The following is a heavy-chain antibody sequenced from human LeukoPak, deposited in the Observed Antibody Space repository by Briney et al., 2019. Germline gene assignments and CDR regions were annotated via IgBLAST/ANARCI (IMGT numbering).Heavy chain of an antibody. CDR1: GGSISSYY. D-gene: IGHD6-6*01. J-gene: IGHJ4*02. CDR3: ARSSSSRPFLYFDY. CDR2: IYTSGST. Sequence: PSETLSLTCTVSGGSISSYYWSWIRQPAGKGLEWIGRIYTSGSTKYNPSLKSRVNISVDTSNNQFSLKLSSVTAADTAVYYCARSSSSRPFLYFDYWGQGTLVTVSS. V-gene: IGHV4-4*07.